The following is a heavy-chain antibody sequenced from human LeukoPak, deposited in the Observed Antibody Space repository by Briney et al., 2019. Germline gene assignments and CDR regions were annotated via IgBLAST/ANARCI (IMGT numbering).Heavy chain of an antibody. V-gene: IGHV4-34*01. CDR1: GGSFSDYY. D-gene: IGHD3-22*01. J-gene: IGHJ4*02. Sequence: PSETLSLTCAVYGGSFSDYYWSWIRQPPGKGLEWIGEINHSGSTNSNPSLKSRVTISVDTSKNQFSLRLSSVTAADTAVYYCARDRSYYSDTGTDYWGQGALVTVSS. CDR2: INHSGST. CDR3: ARDRSYYSDTGTDY.